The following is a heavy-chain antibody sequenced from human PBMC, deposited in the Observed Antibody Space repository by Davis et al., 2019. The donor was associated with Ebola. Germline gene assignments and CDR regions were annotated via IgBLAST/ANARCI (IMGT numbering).Heavy chain of an antibody. CDR2: IYPGDSDT. J-gene: IGHJ6*03. CDR3: ARLRRAAKGDYYYYYMDV. V-gene: IGHV5-51*01. D-gene: IGHD6-13*01. Sequence: PGGSLRLSCKGSGYSFTSYWIGWVRQMPGKGLEWMGIIYPGDSDTRYSPSFQGQVTISADKSISTAYLQWSSLKASDTAMYYCARLRRAAKGDYYYYYMDVWGKGTTVTVSS. CDR1: GYSFTSYW.